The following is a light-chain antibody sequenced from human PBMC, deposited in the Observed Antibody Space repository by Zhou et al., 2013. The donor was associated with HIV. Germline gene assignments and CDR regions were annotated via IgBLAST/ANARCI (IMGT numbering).Light chain of an antibody. Sequence: EIVMMQSPDTLSVLPGDRATLSCRASQSLNGDLAWYQQKPGQPPRLLIYRASTRATGLPARFSGSGSGTEFTLTINTMQSEDFAVYYCQQYNDWPYTFGQGTKLGNQT. CDR2: RAS. V-gene: IGKV3-15*01. CDR1: QSLNGD. CDR3: QQYNDWPYT. J-gene: IGKJ2*01.